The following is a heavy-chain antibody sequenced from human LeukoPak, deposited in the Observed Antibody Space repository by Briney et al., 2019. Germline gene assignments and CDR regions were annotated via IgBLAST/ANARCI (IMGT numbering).Heavy chain of an antibody. CDR2: IYTSGST. CDR1: GGYISAYD. J-gene: IGHJ5*02. V-gene: IGHV4-4*07. Sequence: SGTLSLTCPVSGGYISAYDWSWIRQPAGKGLEWIGRIYTSGSTNYNPSLKSRVTMSVDTSKNQFSLKLSSVTAADTAVYYCARGRWIRGTQKWWFDPWGQGTLVTVSS. CDR3: ARGRWIRGTQKWWFDP. D-gene: IGHD3-10*01.